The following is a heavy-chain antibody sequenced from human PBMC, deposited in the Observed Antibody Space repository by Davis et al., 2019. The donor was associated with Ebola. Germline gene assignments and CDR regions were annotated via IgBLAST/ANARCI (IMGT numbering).Heavy chain of an antibody. V-gene: IGHV3-21*01. J-gene: IGHJ6*02. D-gene: IGHD3-9*01. CDR1: GFTFSSYS. CDR3: ARVPYDILTGYHLGVYYYGVDV. CDR2: ISSTSSYI. Sequence: LSLTCAASGFTFSSYSMIWVRQAPGKGLEWVSSISSTSSYIYYADSVKGRFTLSRDNAKNSLYLQMNSLRAEDTAVYYCARVPYDILTGYHLGVYYYGVDVWGQGTTVTVSS.